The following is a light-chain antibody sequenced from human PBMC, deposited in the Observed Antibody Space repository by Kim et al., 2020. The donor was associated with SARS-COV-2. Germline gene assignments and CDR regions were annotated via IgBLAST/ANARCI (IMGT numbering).Light chain of an antibody. CDR1: GSNIGADYV. CDR2: DNS. J-gene: IGLJ3*02. CDR3: QSYDSSLSGSGV. V-gene: IGLV1-40*01. Sequence: VTISLTGSGSNIGADYVVHWYQQLPGPAPKLLIYDNSNRPSGVPDRFSGSKSATSASLAITGLQAEDEADYYCQSYDSSLSGSGVFGGGTQLTVL.